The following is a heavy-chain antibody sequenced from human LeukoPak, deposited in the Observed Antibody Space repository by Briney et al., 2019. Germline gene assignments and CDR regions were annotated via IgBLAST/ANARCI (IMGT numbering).Heavy chain of an antibody. V-gene: IGHV4-59*01. Sequence: SETLSLTCTVSGGSISSYYWRWIRQPPGKGLEWIGYIYYSGSTNYNPSLKSRVTISVDTSKNQFSLKLSSVTAADTAVYYCARDIAAAGYFDYWGQGTLVTVSS. CDR3: ARDIAAAGYFDY. D-gene: IGHD6-13*01. J-gene: IGHJ4*02. CDR1: GGSISSYY. CDR2: IYYSGST.